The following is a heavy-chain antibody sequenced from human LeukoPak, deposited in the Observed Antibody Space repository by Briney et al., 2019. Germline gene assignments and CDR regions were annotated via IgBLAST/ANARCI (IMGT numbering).Heavy chain of an antibody. J-gene: IGHJ4*02. CDR2: ISAYNGNT. D-gene: IGHD6-19*01. V-gene: IGHV1-18*04. Sequence: ASVKVSCKASGYTFTSYYMHWVRQAPGQGLEWMGWISAYNGNTNYAQKLQGRVTMTTDTSTSTAYMELRSLRSDDTAVYYCARDTRYSSGWYREFDYWGQGTLVTVSS. CDR1: GYTFTSYY. CDR3: ARDTRYSSGWYREFDY.